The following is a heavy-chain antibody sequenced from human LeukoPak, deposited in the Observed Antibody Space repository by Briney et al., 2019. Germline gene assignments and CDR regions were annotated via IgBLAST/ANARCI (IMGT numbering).Heavy chain of an antibody. J-gene: IGHJ4*02. CDR1: GFTFSRYS. D-gene: IGHD6-19*01. CDR3: VRGSSDWSGVDY. Sequence: GGSLRLSCGASGFTFSRYSMNWVRQAPGKGLEWVSSISSSGSYIYYADSVKGRFTISRDNAKNSLYLQMNSLRAEDTAVYYCVRGSSDWSGVDYWGQGTLVTVSS. CDR2: ISSSGSYI. V-gene: IGHV3-21*01.